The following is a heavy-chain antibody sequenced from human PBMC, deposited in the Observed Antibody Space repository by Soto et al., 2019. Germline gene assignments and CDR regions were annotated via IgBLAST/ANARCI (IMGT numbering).Heavy chain of an antibody. D-gene: IGHD3-22*01. Sequence: GGSLRLSCAASGFTFSSYAMSWVCQAPGKGLEWVSAISGSGGSTYYADSVKGRFTISRDNSKNTLYLQMNSLRAEDTAVYYCARVEINYYYDSSGYLNWGQGTLVTVSS. J-gene: IGHJ4*02. CDR3: ARVEINYYYDSSGYLN. CDR2: ISGSGGST. CDR1: GFTFSSYA. V-gene: IGHV3-23*01.